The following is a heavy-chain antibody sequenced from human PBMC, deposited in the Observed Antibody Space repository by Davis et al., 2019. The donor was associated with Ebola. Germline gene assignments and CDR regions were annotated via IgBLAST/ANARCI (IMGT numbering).Heavy chain of an antibody. CDR3: ARGHYGMDV. V-gene: IGHV3-11*06. CDR2: ISTTSDST. CDR1: GFTFSDHY. Sequence: GESLKISCTASGFTFSDHYMSWIRQGPGKGLEWVSYISTTSDSTNYADSVRGRFTISRDNAKNSLYLQMDSLRAEDTAVYYCARGHYGMDVWGQGTTVTISS. J-gene: IGHJ6*02.